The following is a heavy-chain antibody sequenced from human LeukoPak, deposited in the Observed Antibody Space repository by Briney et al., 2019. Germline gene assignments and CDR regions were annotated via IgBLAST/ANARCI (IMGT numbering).Heavy chain of an antibody. J-gene: IGHJ4*02. V-gene: IGHV4-34*01. D-gene: IGHD6-19*01. CDR1: GGSFSGYY. CDR2: INHSGRT. CDR3: ARGQGRIAVAGRIDY. Sequence: PSETLSLTCAVYGGSFSGYYWSWIRQPPGKGLEWIGEINHSGRTNYNPSLKSRVTISVDTSKNHFSLKLSSVTAADTAVYYCARGQGRIAVAGRIDYWGQGTLVTVSS.